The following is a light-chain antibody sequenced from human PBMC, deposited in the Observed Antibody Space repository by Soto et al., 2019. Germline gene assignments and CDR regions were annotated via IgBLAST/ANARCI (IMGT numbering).Light chain of an antibody. V-gene: IGLV2-11*01. J-gene: IGLJ2*01. CDR2: DVS. CDR3: CSYAGSSVV. Sequence: QSALTQPRSVSGSPGQSVTISCTGTSSDVGGYNYVSSYQQHPGKAPKLMIYDVSKRPSGVPDRFSGSKSGNTASLTISGLQAEDEADYCCCSYAGSSVVFGGGTKLTVL. CDR1: SSDVGGYNY.